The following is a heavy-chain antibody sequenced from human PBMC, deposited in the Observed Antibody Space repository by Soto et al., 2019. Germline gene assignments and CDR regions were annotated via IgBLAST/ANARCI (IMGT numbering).Heavy chain of an antibody. CDR2: INAGNGNT. D-gene: IGHD6-19*01. CDR1: GYTFTNYA. V-gene: IGHV1-3*01. CDR3: ARDSSGWYYY. J-gene: IGHJ4*02. Sequence: ASVKVSCKASGYTFTNYAMHWVRQAPGQRLEWMGWINAGNGNTKYSQKFQGRVTITRDTSASTAYMELRSLRSDDTAAYYCARDSSGWYYYWGQGTLVTVSS.